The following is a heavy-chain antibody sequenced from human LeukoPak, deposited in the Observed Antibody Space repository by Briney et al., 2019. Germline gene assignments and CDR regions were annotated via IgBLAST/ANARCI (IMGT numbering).Heavy chain of an antibody. Sequence: GGSLRLSCAVSGFTFSSYTMNWVRQAPGKGLEWVSSITSSSSYIYYTDSVKGRFTISRDNAKNSLYLQMNSLRAEDTAVYYCASSSWYDSPGVVWGKGTTVTVSS. CDR3: ASSSWYDSPGVV. D-gene: IGHD6-13*01. V-gene: IGHV3-21*01. CDR2: ITSSSSYI. CDR1: GFTFSSYT. J-gene: IGHJ6*04.